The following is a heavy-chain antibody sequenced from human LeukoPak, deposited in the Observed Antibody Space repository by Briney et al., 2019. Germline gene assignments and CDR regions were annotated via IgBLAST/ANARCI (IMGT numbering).Heavy chain of an antibody. V-gene: IGHV3-74*01. CDR1: GLAFSAYT. CDR2: ISTDGYTP. CDR3: ARAGILDY. Sequence: PGGSLRLSCAASGLAFSAYTMHWVRQAPRKGLVWVSRISTDGYTPDYADFVQGRFTASRDNTKNTRSLEMNSLRAEDTAVYYCARAGILDYWGQGTLVTVPS. J-gene: IGHJ4*02.